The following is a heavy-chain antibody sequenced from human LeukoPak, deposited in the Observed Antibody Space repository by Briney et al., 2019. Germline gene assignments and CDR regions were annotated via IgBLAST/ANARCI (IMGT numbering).Heavy chain of an antibody. Sequence: SETLSLTCTDSGYSINSGYYWSWIRQPPGKGLEWIGYIYYTGSTGYNPSLKSRVSISVDTSKNTFSLRMSSVTAAHTAVYYCVRVNWSYFDYWGQGTLVTVSS. CDR1: GYSINSGYY. CDR2: IYYTGST. CDR3: VRVNWSYFDY. J-gene: IGHJ4*02. V-gene: IGHV4-61*01.